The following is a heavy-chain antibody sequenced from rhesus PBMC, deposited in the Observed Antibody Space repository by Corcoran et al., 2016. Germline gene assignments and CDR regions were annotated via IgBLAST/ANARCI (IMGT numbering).Heavy chain of an antibody. CDR2: IYGRGGST. Sequence: QVQLQESGPGLVKPSETLSLTCAVSGGSISSNYWSWIRQAPGKGLEWSGGIYGRGGSTGYNPSPKSRVTISTDTSKNQFSLKLSSVTAADTAVYYCARDGLYYNIWTGYYTSERGQNRFDVWGPGVLVTVSS. CDR3: ARDGLYYNIWTGYYTSERGQNRFDV. D-gene: IGHD3-3*01. J-gene: IGHJ5-1*01. CDR1: GGSISSNY. V-gene: IGHV4-160*01.